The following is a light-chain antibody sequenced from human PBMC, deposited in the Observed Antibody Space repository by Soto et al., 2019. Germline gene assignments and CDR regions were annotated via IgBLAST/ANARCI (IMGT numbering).Light chain of an antibody. CDR3: SSSTTNNTLD. J-gene: IGLJ2*01. V-gene: IGLV2-14*03. Sequence: QSALTQPASVSGSPGQSITISCNGTSSDVGAYNYVCWFQHHPGKVPKLMIYDVNIRPSGVPNRFSGSKSGNTASLTISGLRAEDEAHYYCSSSTTNNTLDFGGGTQLTVL. CDR2: DVN. CDR1: SSDVGAYNY.